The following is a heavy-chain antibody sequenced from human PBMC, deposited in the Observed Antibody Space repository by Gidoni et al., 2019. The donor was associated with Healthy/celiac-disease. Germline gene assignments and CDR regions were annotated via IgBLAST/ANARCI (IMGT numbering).Heavy chain of an antibody. Sequence: QVQLQQSGPGLVKPSQTLSLTCAISGDSVSRNSAAWNWIRQSPSRGLEWLGRTYYRSKWYNDYAVSVKSRITINPDTSKNQFSLQLNSVTPEDTAVYYCAREEVRCSSTSCYDVLSFDYWGQGTLVTVSS. CDR3: AREEVRCSSTSCYDVLSFDY. CDR2: TYYRSKWYN. CDR1: GDSVSRNSAA. V-gene: IGHV6-1*01. J-gene: IGHJ4*02. D-gene: IGHD2-2*01.